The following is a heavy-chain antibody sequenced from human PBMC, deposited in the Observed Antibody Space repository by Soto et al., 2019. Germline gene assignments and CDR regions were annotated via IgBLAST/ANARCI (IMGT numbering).Heavy chain of an antibody. CDR1: GYTFTVYY. CDR2: INPKSGGT. J-gene: IGHJ4*02. D-gene: IGHD1-26*01. Sequence: ASVKVSCKASGYTFTVYYMHWVRQAPGQGLEWMGWINPKSGGTMYPQKFQGRVTMTWDTSISTAYMALTRLRSDDTAVYYCARDLAKGGGSAGFDYWVQGTLVTV. V-gene: IGHV1-2*02. CDR3: ARDLAKGGGSAGFDY.